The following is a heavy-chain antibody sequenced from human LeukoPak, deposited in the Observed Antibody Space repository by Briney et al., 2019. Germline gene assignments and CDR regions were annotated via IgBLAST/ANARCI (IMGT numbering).Heavy chain of an antibody. CDR3: AREDGSGFYY. Sequence: GGSLRLSCAASAFTFSSYAMSWVRQAPGKGLEWVSAISGSGGSTYYADSVKGRLTISRDNAKNSLYLQMNSLRAEGTAVYYCAREDGSGFYYWGQGTLVTVSS. CDR2: ISGSGGST. V-gene: IGHV3-23*01. D-gene: IGHD3-22*01. CDR1: AFTFSSYA. J-gene: IGHJ4*02.